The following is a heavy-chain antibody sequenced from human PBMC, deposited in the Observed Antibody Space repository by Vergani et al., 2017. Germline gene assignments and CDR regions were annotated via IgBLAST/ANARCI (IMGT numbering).Heavy chain of an antibody. V-gene: IGHV4-39*07. CDR3: AREGYSSGWYLSWFDP. CDR2: INYSGST. Sequence: QLQLQESGPGLVKPSETLSLTCTVSGGSFSSSSYNWGWIRQPPGKGLEWIGSINYSGSTYYNPSLKSRVTISVDTSKKQFSLKLSSVTAADTAVYYCAREGYSSGWYLSWFDPWGQGTLVTVSS. CDR1: GGSFSSSSYN. D-gene: IGHD6-19*01. J-gene: IGHJ5*02.